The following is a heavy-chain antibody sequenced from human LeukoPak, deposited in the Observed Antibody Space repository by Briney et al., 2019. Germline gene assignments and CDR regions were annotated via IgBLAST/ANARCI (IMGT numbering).Heavy chain of an antibody. Sequence: SETLSLTCAVYGGSFSGYYWSWIRQPPGKGLGWIGYTYYSGSTNYNPSLKSRVTISVDTSKNQFSLKLSSVTAADTAVYYCARVYSSSWYSVGFDYWGQGTLVTVSS. CDR2: TYYSGST. J-gene: IGHJ4*02. V-gene: IGHV4-59*01. CDR1: GGSFSGYY. CDR3: ARVYSSSWYSVGFDY. D-gene: IGHD6-13*01.